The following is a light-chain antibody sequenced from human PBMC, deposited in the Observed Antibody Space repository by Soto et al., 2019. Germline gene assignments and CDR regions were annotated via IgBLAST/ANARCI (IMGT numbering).Light chain of an antibody. V-gene: IGKV3-20*01. CDR1: QSVSGTS. J-gene: IGKJ4*01. CDR2: GAS. CDR3: QQYASSPLT. Sequence: PGERATLSRRASQSVSGTSLAWYQHKRGQAPRLLIHGASSRATGIPDRFSGSGSGTDFTLTISRLEPEDFAVYFCQQYASSPLTFGGGTKVDIK.